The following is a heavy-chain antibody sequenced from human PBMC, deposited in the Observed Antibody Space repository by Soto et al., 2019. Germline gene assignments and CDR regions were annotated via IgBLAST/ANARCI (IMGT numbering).Heavy chain of an antibody. CDR1: GYSISSGYY. CDR2: IYHSGST. Sequence: SETLSLTCAVSGYSISSGYYWGWIRQPPGKGLEWIGSIYHSGSTYYTPSLKSRVTISVDTSKNQFSLKLSSVTAADTAVYYCARVPPAHYDDENWFDPWGQGTLVTVSS. V-gene: IGHV4-38-2*01. CDR3: ARVPPAHYDDENWFDP. J-gene: IGHJ5*02. D-gene: IGHD3-22*01.